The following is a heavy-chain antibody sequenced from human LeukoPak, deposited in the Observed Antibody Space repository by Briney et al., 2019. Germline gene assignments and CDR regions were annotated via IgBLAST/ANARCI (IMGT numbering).Heavy chain of an antibody. CDR1: GGSISSSSYS. D-gene: IGHD5-24*01. J-gene: IGHJ4*02. CDR3: ARDGGEMATITGFDY. V-gene: IGHV4-39*02. Sequence: PSETLSLTCTVSGGSISSSSYSWGWIRQPPGKGLDWTGSIYYSGSTYYNPSFKSRVTISVDTSKNQFSLKLSSVTAADTAVYYCARDGGEMATITGFDYWGQGTLVTVSS. CDR2: IYYSGST.